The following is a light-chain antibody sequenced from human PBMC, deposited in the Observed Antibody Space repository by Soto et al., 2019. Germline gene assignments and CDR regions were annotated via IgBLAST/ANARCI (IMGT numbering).Light chain of an antibody. CDR2: AAS. V-gene: IGKV1-39*01. CDR1: QNIRHY. J-gene: IGKJ1*01. Sequence: DIQMTQSPSSLSASVGDRVTISCRASQNIRHYLNWYQQTPGKAPKLLIYAASTLQSGVPSRFSGSGSGTDFTLTINSLQPDDFATSYCQQSDSTQTFGEGTRVEI. CDR3: QQSDSTQT.